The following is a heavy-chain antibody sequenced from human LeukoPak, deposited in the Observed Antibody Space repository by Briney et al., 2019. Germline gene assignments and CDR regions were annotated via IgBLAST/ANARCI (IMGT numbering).Heavy chain of an antibody. Sequence: GGSLRLSCAASGSTFSSYEMNWVRQAPGKGLEWVSYISSSGSTIYYADSVKGRFTISRDNAKNSLYLQMNSLRAEDTAVYYCARVPDYYYGMDVWGKGTTVTVSS. CDR2: ISSSGSTI. V-gene: IGHV3-48*03. CDR1: GSTFSSYE. J-gene: IGHJ6*04. CDR3: ARVPDYYYGMDV.